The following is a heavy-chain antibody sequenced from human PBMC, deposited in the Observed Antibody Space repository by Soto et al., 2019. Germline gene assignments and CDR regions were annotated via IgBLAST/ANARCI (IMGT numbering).Heavy chain of an antibody. CDR2: LDPHTGDT. CDR1: GYTFNDYF. CDR3: ARESYGSGSYSTWFDT. D-gene: IGHD3-10*01. V-gene: IGHV1-2*02. Sequence: QVHMVQSGAEVKKPGASVKVSCKASGYTFNDYFLHWVRQAPGLELEWMGWLDPHTGDTKNSEKFQGRVTMTKDTSISTVFMEVSSLRSYDTAVYFCARESYGSGSYSTWFDTCGQGTLVTVSS. J-gene: IGHJ5*02.